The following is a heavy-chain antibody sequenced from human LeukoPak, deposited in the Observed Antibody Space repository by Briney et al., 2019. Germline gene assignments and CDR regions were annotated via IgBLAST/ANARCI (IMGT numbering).Heavy chain of an antibody. D-gene: IGHD3-16*01. CDR2: INHSGST. V-gene: IGHV4-39*07. Sequence: SETLSLICTVSGDSISSGTSYWGWIRQPPGKGLEWIGEINHSGSTNYNPSLKSRVTISVDTSKNQFSLKLSSVTAAGTAVYYCAIGSLNWFDPWGQGTLVTVSS. CDR3: AIGSLNWFDP. J-gene: IGHJ5*02. CDR1: GDSISSGTSY.